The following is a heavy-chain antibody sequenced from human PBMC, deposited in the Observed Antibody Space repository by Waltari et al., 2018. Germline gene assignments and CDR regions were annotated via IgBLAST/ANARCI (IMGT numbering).Heavy chain of an antibody. CDR1: GFTFSSYD. J-gene: IGHJ5*02. D-gene: IGHD3-10*01. V-gene: IGHV3-13*01. Sequence: EVQLVESGGGLVQPGGSPRLSCAASGFTFSSYDMHWVRQATGKGLEWVSAICTAGDTYYPGSVKGRFTISRENAKNSLDLQMNSLRAEDTAVYYCARGDARGWFDPWGQGTLVTVSS. CDR3: ARGDARGWFDP. CDR2: ICTAGDT.